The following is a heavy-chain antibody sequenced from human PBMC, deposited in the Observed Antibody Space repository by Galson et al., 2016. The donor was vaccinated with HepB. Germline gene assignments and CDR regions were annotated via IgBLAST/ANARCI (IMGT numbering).Heavy chain of an antibody. CDR1: GFIVSSNY. J-gene: IGHJ4*02. CDR3: ARVGIGSSWYFDY. D-gene: IGHD6-13*01. V-gene: IGHV3-53*01. Sequence: SLRLSCAASGFIVSSNYMTWVRQAPGKGLEWVSIIYISGSTYYADSVKGRFTISRDNAKKSLYLQMNSLRAEDTAVYYCARVGIGSSWYFDYWGQGTLVTVSS. CDR2: IYISGST.